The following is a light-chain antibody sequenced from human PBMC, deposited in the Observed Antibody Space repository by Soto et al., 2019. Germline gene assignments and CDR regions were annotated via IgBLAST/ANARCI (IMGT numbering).Light chain of an antibody. Sequence: DIVMTRSPDSLAVSLGERATINCKSSQSVLYNSNNKNYLAWYQQKPGQPPKLLIYWTSTRESGVPDRFSGSGSGTDFTLTISSLQAEDVAVYYCQQYYGSPWTFGQGTKVEIK. CDR3: QQYYGSPWT. CDR2: WTS. CDR1: QSVLYNSNNKNY. V-gene: IGKV4-1*01. J-gene: IGKJ1*01.